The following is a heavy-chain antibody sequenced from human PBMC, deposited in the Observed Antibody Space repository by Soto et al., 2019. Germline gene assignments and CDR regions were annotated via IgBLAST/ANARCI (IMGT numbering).Heavy chain of an antibody. J-gene: IGHJ4*02. CDR2: INAGNGNT. D-gene: IGHD2-2*01. CDR3: ARCYRIRTKEGIIDY. V-gene: IGHV1-3*01. CDR1: GYTFTSYA. Sequence: ASVKVSCKASGYTFTSYAMHWVRQAPGQRLEWMGWINAGNGNTKYSQKFQGRVTITRDTSASTAYMELSSLRSEDTAVYYCARCYRIRTKEGIIDYWGQGTLVTVSS.